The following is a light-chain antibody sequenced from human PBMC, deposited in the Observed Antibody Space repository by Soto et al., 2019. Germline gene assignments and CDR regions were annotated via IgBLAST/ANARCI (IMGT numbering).Light chain of an antibody. CDR1: RSVNNY. J-gene: IGKJ1*01. CDR2: DAS. CDR3: QQRSTTWT. Sequence: EIVLTQSPGTLSLSPGERATLSCRASRSVNNYLAWYQQKPGQTPRLLIYDASNRATDIPARFSSSGSGTDFTLTISSLEPEDFAVYYCQQRSTTWTFGQGTKVEIK. V-gene: IGKV3-11*01.